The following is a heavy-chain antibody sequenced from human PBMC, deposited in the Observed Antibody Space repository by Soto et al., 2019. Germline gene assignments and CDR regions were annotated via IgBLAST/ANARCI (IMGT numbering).Heavy chain of an antibody. CDR1: GLTFRYAW. CDR3: STRRDYYYYYGMDV. Sequence: SLRLSCAASGLTFRYAWMNWVRQAPGKGLEWVGRIKSKTDGGTTDYAAPVKGRFTISRDDSKNTLYLQMNSLKTEDTAVYYCSTRRDYYYYYGMDVWGQGTTVTVSS. CDR2: IKSKTDGGTT. V-gene: IGHV3-15*01. J-gene: IGHJ6*02.